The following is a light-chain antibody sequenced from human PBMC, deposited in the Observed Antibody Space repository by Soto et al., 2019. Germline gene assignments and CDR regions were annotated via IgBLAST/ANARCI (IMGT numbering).Light chain of an antibody. CDR1: QGISSN. CDR3: QQFNIYPYT. J-gene: IGKJ2*01. CDR2: DAS. Sequence: AIKLTQSPSSLSAFVGDRVTITCRASQGISSNLAWYQQKPGKVPKLLIYDASSLESGVPSRFSGSGFGTDFTLPISRLQPEDFATFYCQQFNIYPYTFGHGTKLEIK. V-gene: IGKV1-13*02.